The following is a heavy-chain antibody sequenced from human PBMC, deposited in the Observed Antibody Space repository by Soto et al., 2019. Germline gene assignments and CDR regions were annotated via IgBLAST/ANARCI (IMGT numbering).Heavy chain of an antibody. CDR2: IYYSGST. V-gene: IGHV4-59*08. J-gene: IGHJ5*02. CDR3: ARRTPYNWFDP. CDR1: GGSISSYY. Sequence: PSETLSLTCTVSGGSISSYYWSWIRQPPGKGLEWIGYIYYSGSTNYNPSLKSRVTISVDTSKNQFSLKLSSVTAADTAVYYCARRTPYNWFDPWGQGTLVTVSS.